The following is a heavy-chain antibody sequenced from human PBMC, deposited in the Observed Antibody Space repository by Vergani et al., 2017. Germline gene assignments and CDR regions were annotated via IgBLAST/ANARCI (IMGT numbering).Heavy chain of an antibody. CDR3: AKDGTGDAFDV. J-gene: IGHJ3*01. CDR2: NYSGGSST. D-gene: IGHD1-1*01. V-gene: IGHV3-23*03. CDR1: GFTFSSYA. Sequence: EVQLLESGGGLVQPGGSLRLSCAASGFTFSSYAMSWVRQAPGKGLEWVSVNYSGGSSTYYADSVKGRFTISRDNSKNTLYLQMNSLRAEDTAVYYCAKDGTGDAFDVWGQGTMVTVSS.